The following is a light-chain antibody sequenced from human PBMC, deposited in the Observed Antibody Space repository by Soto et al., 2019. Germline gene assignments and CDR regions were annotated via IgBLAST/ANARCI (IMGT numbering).Light chain of an antibody. V-gene: IGKV1-33*01. Sequence: DIQMTPSPSSLFATVGYRVTITCQATQDINIYLNWYQQKPGKAPNLLIYDASNLEIGVPSRFSGSGSGTHFTFTISSLQTEDIGTYYCQQYDSLPITFARGTRMEIK. J-gene: IGKJ5*01. CDR1: QDINIY. CDR3: QQYDSLPIT. CDR2: DAS.